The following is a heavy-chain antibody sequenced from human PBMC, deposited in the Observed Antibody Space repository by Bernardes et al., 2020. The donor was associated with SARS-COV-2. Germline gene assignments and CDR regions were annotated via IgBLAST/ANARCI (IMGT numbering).Heavy chain of an antibody. D-gene: IGHD3-10*01. V-gene: IGHV3-21*01. CDR1: GFSFSTYS. CDR2: ISNSGSTI. Sequence: GRSLRLSCAASGFSFSTYSMKWVRQAPGKGLEWVSSISNSGSTIFYADSVTGRFTIPRDNAKHSVYIQMNSLRVEETAVYYCAGRYYGSGRPEAFDIWGQGKLVTVSS. J-gene: IGHJ3*02. CDR3: AGRYYGSGRPEAFDI.